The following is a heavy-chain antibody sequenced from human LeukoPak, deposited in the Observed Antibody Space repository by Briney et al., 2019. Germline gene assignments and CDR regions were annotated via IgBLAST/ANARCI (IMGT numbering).Heavy chain of an antibody. CDR1: GFTFSSYD. Sequence: SGGSLRLSCAASGFTFSSYDMHWVRQAPGKGLEWVAVISYDGSNKYYADSVKGRFTISRDNAKNSVFLQMDSLRDEDTGVYYCARDGSGWSRDYWGHGTLVTVSS. J-gene: IGHJ4*01. D-gene: IGHD6-19*01. CDR3: ARDGSGWSRDY. CDR2: ISYDGSNK. V-gene: IGHV3-30*03.